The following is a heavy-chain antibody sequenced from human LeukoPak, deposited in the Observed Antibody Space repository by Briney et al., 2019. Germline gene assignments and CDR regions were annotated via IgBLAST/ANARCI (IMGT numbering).Heavy chain of an antibody. CDR1: GGSISSYY. J-gene: IGHJ3*02. Sequence: SETLSLTCTVSGGSISSYYWSWIRQPPGKGLEWIGYIYYSGSTNYNPSLKSRVTISVDTSKNQFSLKLSSVTAADTAVYYCARDRWYHYGPFDAFDIWGQGTMVTVSS. D-gene: IGHD4-17*01. V-gene: IGHV4-59*01. CDR3: ARDRWYHYGPFDAFDI. CDR2: IYYSGST.